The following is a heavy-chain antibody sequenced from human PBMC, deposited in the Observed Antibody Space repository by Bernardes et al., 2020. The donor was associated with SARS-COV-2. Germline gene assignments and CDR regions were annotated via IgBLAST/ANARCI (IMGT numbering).Heavy chain of an antibody. V-gene: IGHV3-7*03. CDR2: IKRDGSET. J-gene: IGHJ6*02. CDR1: GFDFSDYW. CDR3: VRSAGMDV. Sequence: GGSLRLSCAASGFDFSDYWMTWVRQAPGKGLEWVANIKRDGSETYYVDSVKGRFTISRDNAKNLVFLQMNSLRAEDTAVFYCVRSAGMDVWGQGTMVTVSS.